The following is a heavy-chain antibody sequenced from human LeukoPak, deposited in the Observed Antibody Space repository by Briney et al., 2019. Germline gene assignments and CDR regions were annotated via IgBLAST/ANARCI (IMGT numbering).Heavy chain of an antibody. CDR3: ARGRYCSADICSGGDAFDI. CDR1: GGSINNYY. D-gene: IGHD2-15*01. Sequence: SGTLSLTCTVSGGSINNYYWSWIRQPAGKGLEWIGRIYTRGSTDYNPSLKSRVTMSVDTSKNQFSLKLSSVTAADTAVYYCARGRYCSADICSGGDAFDIWGQGTMVSVSS. CDR2: IYTRGST. J-gene: IGHJ3*02. V-gene: IGHV4-4*07.